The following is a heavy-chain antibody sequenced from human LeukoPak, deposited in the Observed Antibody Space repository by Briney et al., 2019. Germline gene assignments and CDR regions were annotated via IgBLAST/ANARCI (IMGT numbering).Heavy chain of an antibody. CDR1: GGSISTDY. V-gene: IGHV4-59*08. CDR2: VYYIGST. D-gene: IGHD6-13*01. J-gene: IGHJ4*02. Sequence: SETLSLTCTVSGGSISTDYWSWIRQPPGKGLEWIGYVYYIGSTNYNPSLRDRVTISVDRSRNQFSLKLSSMSAADTAVYYCARSKGSSWSYYFDYWGQGSMVTVSS. CDR3: ARSKGSSWSYYFDY.